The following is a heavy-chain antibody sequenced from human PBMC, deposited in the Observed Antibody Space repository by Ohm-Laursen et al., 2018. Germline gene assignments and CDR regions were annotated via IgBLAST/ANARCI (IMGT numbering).Heavy chain of an antibody. CDR1: GFTFSNYW. CDR3: ARDIGSGYGYLKGFDI. V-gene: IGHV3-74*01. D-gene: IGHD3-9*01. J-gene: IGHJ2*01. CDR2: INTDGTYT. Sequence: SLRLSCAASGFTFSNYWMHWVRQAPGKGPVWVSAINTDGTYTTYADSVKGRFTISRDDAKKSLYLQMHSLRGEDTAVYFCARDIGSGYGYLKGFDIWGRGTLVTVSS.